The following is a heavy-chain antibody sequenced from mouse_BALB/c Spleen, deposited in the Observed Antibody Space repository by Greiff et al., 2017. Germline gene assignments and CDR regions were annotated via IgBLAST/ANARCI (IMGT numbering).Heavy chain of an antibody. CDR1: GFSLTSYG. V-gene: IGHV2-9*02. CDR2: IWAGGST. CDR3: ASEARYYAMDY. Sequence: VKVVESGPGLVAPSQSLSITCTVSGFSLTSYGVHWVRQPPGKGLEWLGVIWAGGSTNYNSALMSRLSISKDNSKSQVFLKMNSLQTDYTAMYYCASEARYYAMDYWGQGTSVTVSS. J-gene: IGHJ4*01.